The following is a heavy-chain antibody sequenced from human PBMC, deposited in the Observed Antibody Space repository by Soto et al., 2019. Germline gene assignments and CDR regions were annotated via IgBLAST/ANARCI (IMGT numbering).Heavy chain of an antibody. V-gene: IGHV4-59*01. CDR1: GGSISSYY. CDR3: ARVWGLAFDI. CDR2: IYYSGST. J-gene: IGHJ3*02. D-gene: IGHD7-27*01. Sequence: QVQLQESGPGLVKPSETLSLTCTVSGGSISSYYWSWIRQPPGKGLEWIGYIYYSGSTNYNTSRKSRVTLSIDTSKTPLSMKLSCVNAAATDVYYCARVWGLAFDIWGQGTMVTVSS.